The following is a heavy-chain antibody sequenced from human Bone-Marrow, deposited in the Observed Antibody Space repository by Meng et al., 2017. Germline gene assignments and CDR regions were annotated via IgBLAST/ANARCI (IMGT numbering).Heavy chain of an antibody. D-gene: IGHD2-2*01. V-gene: IGHV4-4*07. CDR2: IYTSGST. J-gene: IGHJ5*02. Sequence: SETLSLTCTVSGYSISSGYYWSWIRQPAGKGLEWIGRIYTSGSTNYNPSLKSRVTMSVDTSKNQFSLKLSSVTAADTAVYYCARDRPLRIVVPAAINWFDPWGQGTLVTVSS. CDR1: GYSISSGYY. CDR3: ARDRPLRIVVPAAINWFDP.